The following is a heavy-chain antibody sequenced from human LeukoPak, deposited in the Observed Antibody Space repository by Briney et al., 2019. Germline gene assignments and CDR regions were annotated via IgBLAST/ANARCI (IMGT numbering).Heavy chain of an antibody. CDR1: GGSISAYY. V-gene: IGHV4-4*07. J-gene: IGHJ6*02. Sequence: SETLSLTCSVSGGSISAYYWSWIRQPAGKGLEWIGRVYRTGNTNYNPSLQSRVTMSVDASKNQISLRLRSVTAADTAVYFCARDDFEYSVHYGMDVWGQGTAVTVSS. D-gene: IGHD3-9*01. CDR3: ARDDFEYSVHYGMDV. CDR2: VYRTGNT.